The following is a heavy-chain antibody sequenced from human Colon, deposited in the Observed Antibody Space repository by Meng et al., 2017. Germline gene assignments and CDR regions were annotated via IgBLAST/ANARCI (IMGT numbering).Heavy chain of an antibody. Sequence: QVQTQLGGAGLLKPSETLSLTCAVSGGSFSGFYWSWIRQPPGKGLEWIGEIDHFGISNYNSSLKGRLTMSVDTSKKQISLTLTSVTAADTAVYYCATGLRHGDWFDPWGPGTLVTVSS. D-gene: IGHD4-17*01. J-gene: IGHJ5*02. CDR3: ATGLRHGDWFDP. CDR1: GGSFSGFY. V-gene: IGHV4-34*02. CDR2: IDHFGIS.